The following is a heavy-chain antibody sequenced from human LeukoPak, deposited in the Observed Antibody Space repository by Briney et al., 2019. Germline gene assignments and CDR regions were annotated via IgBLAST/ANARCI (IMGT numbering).Heavy chain of an antibody. D-gene: IGHD2-2*01. CDR2: ISRSSTYL. CDR1: GFTFSSYA. J-gene: IGHJ4*02. CDR3: ARTEDQAFDY. V-gene: IGHV3-21*01. Sequence: GGSLRLSCAASGFTFSSYAMSWVRQAPGKGLEWVSSISRSSTYLYNADSVKGRFTTPRDNAKNSLYLQTNSLRAEDTAVYYCARTEDQAFDYWGQGTLVTVSS.